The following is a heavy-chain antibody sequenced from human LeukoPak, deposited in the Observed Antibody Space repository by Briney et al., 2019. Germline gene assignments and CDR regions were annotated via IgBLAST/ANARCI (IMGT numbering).Heavy chain of an antibody. CDR3: AREIDRDDYNRFFDY. J-gene: IGHJ4*02. V-gene: IGHV1-3*01. D-gene: IGHD4-4*01. CDR2: INAGNGNT. CDR1: GYSFSTYT. Sequence: ASVKVSCKASGYSFSTYTMHWVRQAPGQRLEWMGWINAGNGNTKYSQNFQGRVTITRDTSANTAYMEMGSLRSEDTAVYYCAREIDRDDYNRFFDYWGQGTLVSVSS.